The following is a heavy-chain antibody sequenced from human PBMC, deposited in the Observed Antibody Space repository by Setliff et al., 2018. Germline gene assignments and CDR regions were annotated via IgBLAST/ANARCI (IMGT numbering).Heavy chain of an antibody. V-gene: IGHV1-2*02. Sequence: ASVKVSCQASGYTFTRHYINWVRLAPGQGLEWMGWIKPNGGDTQYAQKFQGRVTMTRDTSINTAYLDLRSLSSDDTAIYYCAKGGGSYCADSGCPPYLFDPWGQGTLVTVSS. J-gene: IGHJ5*02. CDR3: AKGGGSYCADSGCPPYLFDP. CDR2: IKPNGGDT. D-gene: IGHD3-22*01. CDR1: GYTFTRHY.